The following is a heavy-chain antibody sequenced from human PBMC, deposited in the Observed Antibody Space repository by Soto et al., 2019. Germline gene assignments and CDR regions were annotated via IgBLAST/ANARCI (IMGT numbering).Heavy chain of an antibody. V-gene: IGHV1-2*04. CDR3: ARDRSSSSWYDGFDY. CDR2: INPNSGGT. Sequence: ASVKVSCKASGYTFTGYYMHWVRQAPGQGPEWMGWINPNSGGTNYAQKFQGWVTMTRDTSISTAYMELSRLRSDDTAVYYCARDRSSSSWYDGFDYWGQGTLVTVSS. J-gene: IGHJ4*02. CDR1: GYTFTGYY. D-gene: IGHD6-13*01.